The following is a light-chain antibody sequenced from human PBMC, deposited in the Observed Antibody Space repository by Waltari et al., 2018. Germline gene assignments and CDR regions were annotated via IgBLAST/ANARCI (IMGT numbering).Light chain of an antibody. Sequence: LAVSLGERATINCESSQSVLYSSNNKNYLAWYQQKPGQPPKLLIYWASTRESGVPDRFSGSGSGTDFTLTISSLQAEDVAVYYCQQYYSTPRSFGQGTKLEIK. CDR1: QSVLYSSNNKNY. CDR2: WAS. J-gene: IGKJ2*03. V-gene: IGKV4-1*01. CDR3: QQYYSTPRS.